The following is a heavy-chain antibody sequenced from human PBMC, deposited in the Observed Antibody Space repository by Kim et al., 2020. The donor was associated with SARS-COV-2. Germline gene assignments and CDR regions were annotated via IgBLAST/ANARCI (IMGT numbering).Heavy chain of an antibody. V-gene: IGHV3-9*01. D-gene: IGHD2-15*01. CDR2: GSI. Sequence: GSIGYADSVKGRFTISRDNAKNSLYLQMNSLRAEDTALYYCVAGGDYFDYWGQGTLVTVSS. CDR3: VAGGDYFDY. J-gene: IGHJ4*02.